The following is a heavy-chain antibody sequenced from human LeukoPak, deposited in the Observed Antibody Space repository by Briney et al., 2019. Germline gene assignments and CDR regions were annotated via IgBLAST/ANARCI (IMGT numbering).Heavy chain of an antibody. CDR2: IYGDGSST. D-gene: IGHD3-16*01. CDR1: GFTFSSSM. J-gene: IGHJ4*02. V-gene: IGHV3-74*01. Sequence: GGSLTLSCAASGFTFSSSMMHWVRQAPGKGLVWVSRIYGDGSSTTYADSVRGRFTISRDNAKHTLYLQMNSLRSEDTAIYYCAMGFTPFDNWGRGTLVTVSS. CDR3: AMGFTPFDN.